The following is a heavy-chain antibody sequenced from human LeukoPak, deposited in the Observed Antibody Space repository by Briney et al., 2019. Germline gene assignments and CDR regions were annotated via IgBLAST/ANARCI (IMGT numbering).Heavy chain of an antibody. CDR3: ARAVQELSALDY. CDR1: GGSISSGGYY. V-gene: IGHV4-31*03. Sequence: PSETLSLTCTVSGGSISSGGYYWSWIRQHPGKGLEWIGYIYYSGSTYYNPSLKSRVTISVDTSKNQFSLKLSSVTAADTAVYYCARAVQELSALDYWGQGTLVTVSS. CDR2: IYYSGST. D-gene: IGHD1-7*01. J-gene: IGHJ4*02.